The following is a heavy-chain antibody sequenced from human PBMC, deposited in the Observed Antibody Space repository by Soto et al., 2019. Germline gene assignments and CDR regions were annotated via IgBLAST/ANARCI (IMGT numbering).Heavy chain of an antibody. CDR2: IKSKSDGGTT. Sequence: PGGSLRLSCAASGFTFSDAWMSWVRQAPGKGLDWVGRIKSKSDGGTTEYAAPVRGRFTISRDDSKNTLYLQMNSLKTEDTAVYYCTIDLSRIAVVVGSTGYFNPWGQGTPVTVYS. CDR3: TIDLSRIAVVVGSTGYFNP. CDR1: GFTFSDAW. V-gene: IGHV3-15*01. D-gene: IGHD2-15*01. J-gene: IGHJ5*02.